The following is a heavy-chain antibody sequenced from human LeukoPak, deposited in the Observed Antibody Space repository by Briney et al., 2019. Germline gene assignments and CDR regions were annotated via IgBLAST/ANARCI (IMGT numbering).Heavy chain of an antibody. CDR1: GFDFSGFY. D-gene: IGHD2-15*01. Sequence: GGSLRLSCAASGFDFSGFYMHWVRQASGRGLEWVGLIRSKPSSYTTVYAASVKGRFTITRDDSKNTAYLQMNSLKAEDTAVYYCIRQECSGGSCSYVDYWGQGTLVTVSS. V-gene: IGHV3-73*01. J-gene: IGHJ4*02. CDR3: IRQECSGGSCSYVDY. CDR2: IRSKPSSYTT.